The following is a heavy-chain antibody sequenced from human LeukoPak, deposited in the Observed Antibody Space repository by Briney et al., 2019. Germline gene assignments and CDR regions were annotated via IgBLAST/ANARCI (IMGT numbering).Heavy chain of an antibody. CDR1: GYTFTGYY. Sequence: GASVTVSCKASGYTFTGYYMHWVRQAPGQGLEWMGWINPNSGGTNYAQKFQGRVTMTRDTYISTAYMELSRLRSDDTAVYYCAREYYDILTGYHDYWGQGTLVTVSS. D-gene: IGHD3-9*01. V-gene: IGHV1-2*02. CDR3: AREYYDILTGYHDY. CDR2: INPNSGGT. J-gene: IGHJ4*02.